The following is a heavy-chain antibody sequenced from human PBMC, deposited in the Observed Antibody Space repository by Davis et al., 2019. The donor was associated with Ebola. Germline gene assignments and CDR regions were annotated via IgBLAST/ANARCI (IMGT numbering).Heavy chain of an antibody. Sequence: ASVKVSCKASGGTFSSYAISWVRQAPGQGLEWMGWISAYNGNTNYAQKFQGRVTMTTDTSTRTAFMELRSLRSDDTAVYYCARDGALGYSSSWPLLSKFDYWGQGTLVTVSS. V-gene: IGHV1-18*01. CDR2: ISAYNGNT. CDR1: GGTFSSYA. CDR3: ARDGALGYSSSWPLLSKFDY. J-gene: IGHJ4*02. D-gene: IGHD6-13*01.